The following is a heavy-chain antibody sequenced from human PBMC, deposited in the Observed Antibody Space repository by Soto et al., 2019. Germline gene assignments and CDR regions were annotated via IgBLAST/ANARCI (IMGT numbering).Heavy chain of an antibody. Sequence: GGCLRLSCSVAGFAFSVSAMYWVRQSCGKGLEWVGRIRSKANSDATAYAPSVKGRFTISRDDSKNTAYLQMNSLKTEDTAVYYCTRPRVDYGGNSDSDYRGQGTLVTVSS. J-gene: IGHJ4*02. CDR3: TRPRVDYGGNSDSDY. CDR2: IRSKANSDAT. D-gene: IGHD4-17*01. V-gene: IGHV3-73*01. CDR1: GFAFSVSA.